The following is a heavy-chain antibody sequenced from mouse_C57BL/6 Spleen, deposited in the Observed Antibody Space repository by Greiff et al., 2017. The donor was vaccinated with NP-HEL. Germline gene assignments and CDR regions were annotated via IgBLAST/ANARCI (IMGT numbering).Heavy chain of an antibody. CDR3: ARTSELGQDY. D-gene: IGHD4-1*01. J-gene: IGHJ2*01. CDR2: INPSTGGT. Sequence: VQLQQSGPELVKPGASVKISCKASGYSFTGYYMNWVKQSPEKSLEWIGEINPSTGGTTYNQKFKAKATLTVDKSSSTAYMQLKSLTSEDSAVYYCARTSELGQDYWGQGTTLTVSS. V-gene: IGHV1-42*01. CDR1: GYSFTGYY.